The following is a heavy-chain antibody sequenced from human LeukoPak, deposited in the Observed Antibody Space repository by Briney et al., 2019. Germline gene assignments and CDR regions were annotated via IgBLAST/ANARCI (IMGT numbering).Heavy chain of an antibody. J-gene: IGHJ6*02. Sequence: PSETLSLTCTVSGGSISSYYWSWIRQPPGNGLEWIGYIYYSGSTNYNPSLKSRVTISVDTSKNQFSLKLSSVTAADTDVYYCASRGETGYSSSWYFLDVWGQGTTVTVSS. CDR3: ASRGETGYSSSWYFLDV. CDR2: IYYSGST. CDR1: GGSISSYY. V-gene: IGHV4-59*01. D-gene: IGHD6-13*01.